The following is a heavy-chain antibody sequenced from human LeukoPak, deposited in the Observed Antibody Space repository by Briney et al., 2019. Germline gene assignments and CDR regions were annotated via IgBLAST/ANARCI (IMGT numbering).Heavy chain of an antibody. J-gene: IGHJ4*02. CDR2: ISYDGSNK. D-gene: IGHD6-19*01. V-gene: IGHV3-30*18. Sequence: GRSLRLSCAASGFTFSSYGMHWVRQAPGKGLEWVAVISYDGSNKYYADSVKGRFTISRDNSKNTLYLQMNSLRAEDTAVYYCAKGGNIAVAGPPDYWGQGTLVTVSS. CDR3: AKGGNIAVAGPPDY. CDR1: GFTFSSYG.